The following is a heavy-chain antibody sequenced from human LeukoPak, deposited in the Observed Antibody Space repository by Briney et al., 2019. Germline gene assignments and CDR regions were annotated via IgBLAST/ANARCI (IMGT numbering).Heavy chain of an antibody. D-gene: IGHD4-17*01. Sequence: ASVKVSCKASGYTFTGYYMHWVRQAPGQGLEWMGWINPNSGGTNYAQKFQGRVTMTRDTSISTAYMELSRLRSDDTAVYYCAREGSPTDGDANWFDPWGQGTLVTVSS. J-gene: IGHJ5*02. CDR3: AREGSPTDGDANWFDP. CDR2: INPNSGGT. V-gene: IGHV1-2*02. CDR1: GYTFTGYY.